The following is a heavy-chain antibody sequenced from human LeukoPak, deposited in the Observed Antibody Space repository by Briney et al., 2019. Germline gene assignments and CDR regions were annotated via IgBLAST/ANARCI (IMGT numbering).Heavy chain of an antibody. CDR3: ARSAAIAVAGTEGWFDP. Sequence: ASVKVSCKASGYTFTGYYMHWVRQAPGQGLEWMGWINPNSGGTNYAQKFQGRVTMTRDTSISTAYMELSRLRSDDTAVYYCARSAAIAVAGTEGWFDPWGQGTLVTGSS. CDR1: GYTFTGYY. J-gene: IGHJ5*02. V-gene: IGHV1-2*02. CDR2: INPNSGGT. D-gene: IGHD6-19*01.